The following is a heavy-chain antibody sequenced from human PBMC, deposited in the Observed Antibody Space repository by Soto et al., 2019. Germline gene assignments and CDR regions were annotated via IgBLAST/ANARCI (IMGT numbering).Heavy chain of an antibody. CDR3: ARERFGELTTRGYYYYMDV. CDR2: IYYSGST. CDR1: GGSISSGGYY. D-gene: IGHD3-10*01. J-gene: IGHJ6*03. V-gene: IGHV4-31*03. Sequence: SETLSLTCTVSGGSISSGGYYWSWIRQHPGKGLEWIGYIYYSGSTYYNPSLKSRVTISVDTSKNQFSLKLSSVTAADTAVYYCARERFGELTTRGYYYYMDVWGKGTTVTVSS.